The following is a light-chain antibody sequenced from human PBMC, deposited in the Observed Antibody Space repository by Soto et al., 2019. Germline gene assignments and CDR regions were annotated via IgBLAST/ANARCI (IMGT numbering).Light chain of an antibody. CDR3: MQARQTPRT. J-gene: IGKJ1*01. CDR2: LGS. Sequence: DIVMTQSPLSLPVTPGEPVSISCRSSQSLLHTDGYFYLDWYLQKPGQSPQVLIYLGSNRASGVPDRFSGSGSGTDFTLKISSVEAEDVGLYYCMQARQTPRTFGQGTRVEIK. V-gene: IGKV2-28*01. CDR1: QSLLHTDGYFY.